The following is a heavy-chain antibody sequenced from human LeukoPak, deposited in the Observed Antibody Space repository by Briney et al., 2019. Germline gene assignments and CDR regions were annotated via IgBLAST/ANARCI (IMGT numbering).Heavy chain of an antibody. J-gene: IGHJ4*02. CDR1: GFTFSSYS. V-gene: IGHV3-48*04. CDR3: AREVAADFDY. D-gene: IGHD2-15*01. CDR2: ISSGSSTI. Sequence: GGSLRLSCAASGFTFSSYSMNWVRQAPGKGLEWVSYISSGSSTIYYADSVKGRFTISRDNAKNSLYLQMNSLRAEDTAVYYCAREVAADFDYWGQGTLVTVSS.